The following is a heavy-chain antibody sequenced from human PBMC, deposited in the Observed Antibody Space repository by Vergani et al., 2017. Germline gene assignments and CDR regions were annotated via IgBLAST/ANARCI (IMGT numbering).Heavy chain of an antibody. J-gene: IGHJ4*02. CDR3: AGPQGTSAYYYGGFDY. Sequence: EVQVVESGGGLLKPGGSLRLSCVVSGITFKNAWINWVRQAPGKGLEWVSTISSDGGSTYYADSVKGRFTISRDNSKNTLSLQMNSLTAEDTAIYYCAGPQGTSAYYYGGFDYWGQGILVTVSS. V-gene: IGHV3-23*04. CDR1: GITFKNAW. D-gene: IGHD3-22*01. CDR2: ISSDGGST.